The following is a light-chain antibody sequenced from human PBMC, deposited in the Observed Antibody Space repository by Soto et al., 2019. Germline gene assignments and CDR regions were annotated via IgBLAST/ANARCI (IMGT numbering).Light chain of an antibody. CDR2: AAS. V-gene: IGKV1-9*01. J-gene: IGKJ3*01. CDR1: QDVSRF. Sequence: DIQLTQSPSFLSASAGDRVTISCRASQDVSRFLAWYQQKPGKAPNLLIYAASTLQSGVPSRFSGSGSGTEFTLTISSLQPEDFATYYCQQLNSYVFTFGPGTKVDIK. CDR3: QQLNSYVFT.